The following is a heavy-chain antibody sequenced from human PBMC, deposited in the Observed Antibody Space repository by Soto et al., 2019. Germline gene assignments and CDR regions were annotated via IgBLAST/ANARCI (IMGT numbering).Heavy chain of an antibody. V-gene: IGHV3-30*04. CDR2: ISYDGSYK. Sequence: QVQLVQSGGGVVQPGRSLRLSCAASGFTFSTHSIHWVRQTPGKGLEWITVISYDGSYKYYADSVKGRLTMSRDNSKTTVSLQMNSLRTEDTAVYYCARSEVGSTRLDYWGQGTLVTVSS. D-gene: IGHD1-26*01. CDR1: GFTFSTHS. CDR3: ARSEVGSTRLDY. J-gene: IGHJ4*02.